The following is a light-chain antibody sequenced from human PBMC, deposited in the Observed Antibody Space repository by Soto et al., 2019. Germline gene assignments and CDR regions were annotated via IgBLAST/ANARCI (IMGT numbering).Light chain of an antibody. CDR2: GAA. CDR1: HSVSSTF. J-gene: IGKJ4*01. Sequence: KTQDTVSVSPGERATLSCRASHSVSSTFLTWYQQKPGQAPRLLIFGAATRATGIADRFRCRWFWKDFPLTNSRLEPGDFSVDLCQQLGVLLLT. CDR3: QQLGVLLLT. V-gene: IGKV3-20*01.